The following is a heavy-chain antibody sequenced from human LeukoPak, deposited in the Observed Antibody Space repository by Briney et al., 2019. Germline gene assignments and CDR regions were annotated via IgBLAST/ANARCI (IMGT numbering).Heavy chain of an antibody. D-gene: IGHD5-24*01. CDR2: IKPDGSDK. J-gene: IGHJ3*02. CDR3: ATISAQTFDI. Sequence: PGGSLRLSRVGPGLTFSSSWVNWVRQSPGKGLEWVANIKPDGSDKYYVDSARGRFTVSRDNAKNSAFLQMNSLRAEDTAIYYCATISAQTFDIWGQGTLVSVSS. V-gene: IGHV3-7*01. CDR1: GLTFSSSW.